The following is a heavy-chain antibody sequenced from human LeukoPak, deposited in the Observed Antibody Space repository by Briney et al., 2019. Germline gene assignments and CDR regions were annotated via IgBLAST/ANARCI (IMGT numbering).Heavy chain of an antibody. CDR1: GGSISNYY. CDR2: IYSSGST. V-gene: IGHV4-4*07. Sequence: PSETLSLTCTVSGGSISNYYWSWIRQPAGKGLEWIGRIYSSGSTNYNPSLKSRVTMSVDTSKKQFSLRLSSVTAADTAVYYCARATTFDGSGSYYPYWYFDLWGRGTLVTVSS. D-gene: IGHD3-10*01. J-gene: IGHJ2*01. CDR3: ARATTFDGSGSYYPYWYFDL.